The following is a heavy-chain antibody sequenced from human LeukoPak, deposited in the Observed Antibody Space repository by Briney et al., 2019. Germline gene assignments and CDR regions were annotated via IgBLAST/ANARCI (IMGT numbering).Heavy chain of an antibody. D-gene: IGHD3-10*01. J-gene: IGHJ5*02. V-gene: IGHV4-39*07. Sequence: SETLSLTCTVSGGSISSSSYYWGWIRQPPGKGLEWIGSIYYSGSTYYNPSLKSRVTISVDTSKNQFSLKLSSVTAADTAVYYCATEYGSGSYRRSNWFNPWGQGTLVTVSS. CDR3: ATEYGSGSYRRSNWFNP. CDR1: GGSISSSSYY. CDR2: IYYSGST.